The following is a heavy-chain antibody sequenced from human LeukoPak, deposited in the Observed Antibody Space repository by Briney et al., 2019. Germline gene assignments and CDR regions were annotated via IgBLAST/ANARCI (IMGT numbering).Heavy chain of an antibody. CDR1: GYSFNRYG. V-gene: IGHV1-18*01. J-gene: IGHJ4*02. Sequence: VASVEVSCKISGYSFNRYGLIWVRQAPGQGLEWVGWISGSNGNRKYAEKLQGRVTMTTDTSTSTAYMELWNLRSDDTAKYYCARAGRGTYYYFDVWGQGTLVTVSS. CDR2: ISGSNGNR. D-gene: IGHD1-26*01. CDR3: ARAGRGTYYYFDV.